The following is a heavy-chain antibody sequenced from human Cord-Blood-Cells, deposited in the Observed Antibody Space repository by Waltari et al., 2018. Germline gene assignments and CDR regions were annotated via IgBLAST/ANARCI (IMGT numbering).Heavy chain of an antibody. D-gene: IGHD1-26*01. V-gene: IGHV4-59*01. J-gene: IGHJ6*03. CDR2: IYYSGST. CDR3: ARAAYSGSYLYYYYYMDV. CDR1: GGSISSYY. Sequence: QVQLQESGPGLVKPSETLSLTCTVSGGSISSYYWSWIRQPPGKGLEWIWYIYYSGSTNYNPPLKSRVTISVDTSKNQFSLKLSSVTAADTAVYYCARAAYSGSYLYYYYYMDVWGKGTTVTVSS.